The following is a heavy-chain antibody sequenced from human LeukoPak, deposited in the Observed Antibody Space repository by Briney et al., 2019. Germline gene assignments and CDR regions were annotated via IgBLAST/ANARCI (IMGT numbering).Heavy chain of an antibody. CDR2: IVPIFGTA. CDR1: GGTFISNA. CDR3: ARDSSEFRSLIPH. J-gene: IGHJ1*01. D-gene: IGHD2-21*01. Sequence: GASVKVSCKASGGTFISNAISWVRQASGQGLEWMGGIVPIFGTAKYAQKFQGRVTITADESTSTVYMELSRLRSEDTAVYYCARDSSEFRSLIPHWGQGTLVTVSS. V-gene: IGHV1-69*13.